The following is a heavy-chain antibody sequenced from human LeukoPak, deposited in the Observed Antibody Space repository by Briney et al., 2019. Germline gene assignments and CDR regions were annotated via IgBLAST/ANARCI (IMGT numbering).Heavy chain of an antibody. D-gene: IGHD6-19*01. J-gene: IGHJ3*02. CDR2: IKQDGSEK. CDR3: ARPFSSRDAFDI. Sequence: GGSLRLSCAASGFTFSSYSMNWVRQAPGKGLEWVANIKQDGSEKYYVDSVKGRFTISRDNAKNSLYLQMNSLRAEDTAVYYCARPFSSRDAFDIWGQGTMVTVSS. CDR1: GFTFSSYS. V-gene: IGHV3-7*01.